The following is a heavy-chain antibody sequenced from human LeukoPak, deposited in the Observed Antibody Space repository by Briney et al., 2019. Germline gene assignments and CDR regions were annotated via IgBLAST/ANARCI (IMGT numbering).Heavy chain of an antibody. Sequence: GGSLRLSCAASGFTVSRNYMTWVRQAPGKGLEWVSEIYSDGSTYYAASVKGRFSISRDSSKSTVYLQMNSLRAEDTAVYYCARELREHGVFDIWGQGTMVTVSS. V-gene: IGHV3-53*01. CDR2: IYSDGST. D-gene: IGHD1-26*01. CDR3: ARELREHGVFDI. J-gene: IGHJ3*02. CDR1: GFTVSRNY.